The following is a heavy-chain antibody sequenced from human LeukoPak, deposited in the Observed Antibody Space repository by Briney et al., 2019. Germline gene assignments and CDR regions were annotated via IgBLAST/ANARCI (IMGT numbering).Heavy chain of an antibody. V-gene: IGHV1-46*01. CDR1: GYTFTGYY. Sequence: ASLKVSCKASGYTFTGYYMHWVRQAPGQGLEWMGIINPSGGSTSYAQKFQGRVTMTRDTSTSTVYMELSSLRSDDTAVYYCARKVVKGYNWFDPWGQGTLVTVSS. CDR3: ARKVVKGYNWFDP. J-gene: IGHJ5*02. D-gene: IGHD3-22*01. CDR2: INPSGGST.